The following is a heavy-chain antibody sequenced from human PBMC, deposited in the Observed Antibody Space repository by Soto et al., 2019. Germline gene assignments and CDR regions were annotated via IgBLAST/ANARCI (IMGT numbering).Heavy chain of an antibody. Sequence: EVQLLESGGGLVQPGGSLRLSCAASGFTFSSYAMSWVRQAPGKGLEWVSAISGSGGSTYYADSVKGRFTISRDNSKNTLYLQMNSLRAEGTAVYYCAKPHPVLRFLEWLSWYFDLWGRGTLVTVSS. J-gene: IGHJ2*01. CDR3: AKPHPVLRFLEWLSWYFDL. CDR2: ISGSGGST. CDR1: GFTFSSYA. D-gene: IGHD3-3*01. V-gene: IGHV3-23*01.